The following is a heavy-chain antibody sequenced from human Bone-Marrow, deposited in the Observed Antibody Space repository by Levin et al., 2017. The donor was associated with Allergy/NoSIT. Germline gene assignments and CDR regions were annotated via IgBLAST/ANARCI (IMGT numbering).Heavy chain of an antibody. J-gene: IGHJ4*02. V-gene: IGHV3-74*01. CDR1: GFTFSRYW. CDR3: ARTYYYDSGLGPLDY. Sequence: GESLKISCAASGFTFSRYWMHWVRQAPGKGLVWISRINSDGSSTISAESVKGRFTISRDNAKNTLYLQMNSLRAEDTAVYYCARTYYYDSGLGPLDYWGQGTLVTVSS. CDR2: INSDGSST. D-gene: IGHD3-10*01.